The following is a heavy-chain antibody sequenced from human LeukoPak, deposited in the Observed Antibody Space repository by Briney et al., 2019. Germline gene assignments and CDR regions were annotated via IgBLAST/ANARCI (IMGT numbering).Heavy chain of an antibody. J-gene: IGHJ6*03. CDR1: GGSISSGTYY. D-gene: IGHD1-14*01. V-gene: IGHV4-39*07. CDR3: ARDRKYYYHMDV. Sequence: SESLSLTCTVSGGSISSGTYYWGWIRQPPGKGLEWIGSIYHSGSTYYNPSLKSRVTISVDTSKNQFSLRLSSLTAADTALYYCARDRKYYYHMDVWGKGTTVTVSS. CDR2: IYHSGST.